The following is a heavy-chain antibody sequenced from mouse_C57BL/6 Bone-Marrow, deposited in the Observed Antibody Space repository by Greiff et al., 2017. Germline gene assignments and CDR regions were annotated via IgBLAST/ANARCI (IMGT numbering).Heavy chain of an antibody. J-gene: IGHJ4*01. CDR1: GFSFSDFY. D-gene: IGHD2-5*01. CDR2: SRNKANADTT. CDR3: ARDAYYSNYGYCAMDD. V-gene: IGHV7-1*01. Sequence: EVMLVESGGGLVQSGRSLTLSCATSGFSFSDFYMEWVRQAPGKGLEWIAVSRNKANADTTEYCASVMGRFIVTRDTTQSLLYLKMNVLRAEDTAIYYCARDAYYSNYGYCAMDDWGTGTSVTVSS.